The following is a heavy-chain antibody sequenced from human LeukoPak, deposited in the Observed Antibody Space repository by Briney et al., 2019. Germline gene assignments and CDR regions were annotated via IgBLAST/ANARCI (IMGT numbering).Heavy chain of an antibody. CDR3: AREYSSGWYGWVDP. J-gene: IGHJ5*02. CDR2: INAGNGNT. CDR1: GYTFTSYY. D-gene: IGHD6-19*01. Sequence: ASVKVSCKASGYTFTSYYMHWVRQAPGQRLEWMGWINAGNGNTKYSQKFQGRVTITRDTSASTAYMELSSLRSEDTAVYYCAREYSSGWYGWVDPWGQGTLVTVSS. V-gene: IGHV1-3*01.